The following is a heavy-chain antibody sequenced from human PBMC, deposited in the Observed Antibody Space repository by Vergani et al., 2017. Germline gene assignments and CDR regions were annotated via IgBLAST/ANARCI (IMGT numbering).Heavy chain of an antibody. D-gene: IGHD6-13*01. Sequence: VQLVESGGGLVQPGGSLRLSCSASGFTFSSYAMHWVRQAPGKGLEYVSAISSNGGSTYYADSVKGRFTISRDNSKNSLYLQMNSLRAEDTAVYYCARVRTDSSSWYVPYYFDYWGQGTLVSVSS. V-gene: IGHV3-64*04. CDR2: ISSNGGST. CDR1: GFTFSSYA. CDR3: ARVRTDSSSWYVPYYFDY. J-gene: IGHJ4*02.